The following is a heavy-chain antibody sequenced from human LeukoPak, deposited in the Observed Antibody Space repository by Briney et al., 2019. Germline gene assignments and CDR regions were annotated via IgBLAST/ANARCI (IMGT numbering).Heavy chain of an antibody. J-gene: IGHJ4*02. CDR3: ARGRFQLWPHYYFDY. CDR1: GGSISTSNYY. D-gene: IGHD5-18*01. V-gene: IGHV4-39*07. CDR2: IFYSGST. Sequence: SETLSLTCTVSGGSISTSNYYWGWIRLPPGKGLEWIGNIFYSGSTYYSPSLRSRVTISLDTSRNQFSLKLNSVTAADTAVYYCARGRFQLWPHYYFDYWGQGTLVTVSS.